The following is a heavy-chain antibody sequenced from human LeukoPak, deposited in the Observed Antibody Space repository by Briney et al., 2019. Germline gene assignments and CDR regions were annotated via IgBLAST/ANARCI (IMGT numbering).Heavy chain of an antibody. V-gene: IGHV4-59*01. CDR3: ARDRADGP. CDR2: VSYSGST. Sequence: PSETLSLTCTVSGASISSYYWSWIRQPPGKGLEWIGYVSYSGSTNYNPSLKSRVTISVDTSKNQFSLKLSSVTAADTAVYYCARDRADGPWGQGAVVTVSS. D-gene: IGHD5-24*01. J-gene: IGHJ5*02. CDR1: GASISSYY.